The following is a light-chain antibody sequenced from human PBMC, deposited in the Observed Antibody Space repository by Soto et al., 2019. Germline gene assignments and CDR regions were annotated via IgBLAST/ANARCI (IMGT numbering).Light chain of an antibody. J-gene: IGKJ2*01. CDR3: QQYGSSPRMYT. Sequence: EIVLTQSPGPLSLSPGERATLSCRASQSVSSSYLAWYQQKPGQAPRLLIYGASSRATGIPDRFSGSGSGTDFTLTISRLEPEDFAVYYWQQYGSSPRMYTFGQGTKLEIK. CDR2: GAS. V-gene: IGKV3-20*01. CDR1: QSVSSSY.